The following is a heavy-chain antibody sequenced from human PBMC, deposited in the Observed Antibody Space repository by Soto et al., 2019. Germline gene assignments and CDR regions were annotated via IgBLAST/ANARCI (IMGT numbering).Heavy chain of an antibody. Sequence: GGSLRLSCAASGFTFSSYSMNWVRQAPGKGLEWVSSISSSSSYIYYADSVKSRFTISRDNAKNSLYLQMNSLRAEDTAVYYCARDSITIFGVVPDGMDVWGQGTTVTVSS. V-gene: IGHV3-21*01. J-gene: IGHJ6*02. CDR1: GFTFSSYS. CDR2: ISSSSSYI. D-gene: IGHD3-3*01. CDR3: ARDSITIFGVVPDGMDV.